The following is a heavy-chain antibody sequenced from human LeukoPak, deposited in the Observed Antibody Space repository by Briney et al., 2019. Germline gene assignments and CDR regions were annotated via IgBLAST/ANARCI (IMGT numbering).Heavy chain of an antibody. V-gene: IGHV3-23*01. D-gene: IGHD3-10*01. CDR1: AFTFGNYA. CDR2: ISGSGANI. Sequence: GGSLRLSCAAAAFTFGNYAMSWVRQAPGKGLEWVSAISGSGANIHYADSVKGRFTISRDNSKNTLCLQMNSLRAEDTAVYFCAKDFTTGGSGSYLDTYFDYWGQGTLVTVSS. J-gene: IGHJ4*02. CDR3: AKDFTTGGSGSYLDTYFDY.